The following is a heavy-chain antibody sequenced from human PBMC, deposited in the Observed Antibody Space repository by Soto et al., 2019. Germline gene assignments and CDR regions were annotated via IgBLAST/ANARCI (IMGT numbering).Heavy chain of an antibody. CDR1: GFTLSSYG. J-gene: IGHJ4*02. D-gene: IGHD6-13*01. CDR3: ARDGSIAAAGMGYFDY. Sequence: GGSLRLSCAASGFTLSSYGIHWVRQAPGKGLEWVAVIWYDGSNKYYADSVKGRFTISRDNSKNTLYLQMNSLRAEDTAVYYCARDGSIAAAGMGYFDYWGQGTLVTVSS. V-gene: IGHV3-33*01. CDR2: IWYDGSNK.